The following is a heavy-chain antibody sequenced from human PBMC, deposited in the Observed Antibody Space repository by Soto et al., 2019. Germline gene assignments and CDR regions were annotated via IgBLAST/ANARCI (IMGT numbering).Heavy chain of an antibody. CDR2: ISYDGSNK. V-gene: IGHV3-30-3*01. CDR3: ARDRVQLWALLDAFDI. CDR1: GFTFSSYA. Sequence: QVQLVESGGGVVQPGRSLRLSCAASGFTFSSYAMHWVRQAPGKGLEWVAVISYDGSNKYYADSVKGRFTISRDNSKNTLYLQMNSRRAEDTAVYYCARDRVQLWALLDAFDIWGQGTMVTVSS. J-gene: IGHJ3*02. D-gene: IGHD5-18*01.